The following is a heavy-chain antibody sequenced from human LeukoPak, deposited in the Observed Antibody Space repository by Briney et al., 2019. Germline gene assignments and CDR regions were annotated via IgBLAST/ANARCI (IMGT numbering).Heavy chain of an antibody. V-gene: IGHV3-30-3*01. CDR2: ISYDANIGSNK. J-gene: IGHJ4*02. CDR1: GFTFSRYA. D-gene: IGHD7-27*01. CDR3: AKDGGLWVSAHWGDS. Sequence: GGSLRLSCATSGFTFSRYAMHWVRQAPGKGLEWVALISYDANIGSNKYYADSVKGRFTISRDNSKNTLYLQMNSLRAEDTAVYYCAKDGGLWVSAHWGDSWGRGTLVTVSS.